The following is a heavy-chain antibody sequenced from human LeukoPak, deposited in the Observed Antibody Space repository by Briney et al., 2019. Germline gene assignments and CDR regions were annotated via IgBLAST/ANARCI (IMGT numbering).Heavy chain of an antibody. V-gene: IGHV3-30*04. D-gene: IGHD6-19*01. CDR1: GFTFSSYA. CDR2: ISYDGSNK. J-gene: IGHJ4*02. CDR3: ARDGGIAVAGQRSIYYFDY. Sequence: QHWGSLRLSCAASGFTFSSYAMHWVRQAPGKGLEWVAVISYDGSNKYYADSVKGRFTISRDNSKNTPYLQMNSLRAEDTAVYYCARDGGIAVAGQRSIYYFDYWGQGTLVTVSS.